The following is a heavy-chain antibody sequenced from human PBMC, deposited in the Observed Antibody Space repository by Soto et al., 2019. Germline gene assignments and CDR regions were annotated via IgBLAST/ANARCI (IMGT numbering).Heavy chain of an antibody. CDR2: IQYDGSDK. CDR3: ARGEPYYDFWSGLGH. Sequence: QVQLVESGGGVVQPGRSLRLSCAASGFTFSSYVMHWVRQAPGEGLGGVTLIQYDGSDKYYADSVKGRFTISRDNSKNTLFLQMSSLRAEDTAVYYCARGEPYYDFWSGLGHWGQGTLVTVSS. CDR1: GFTFSSYV. D-gene: IGHD3-3*01. V-gene: IGHV3-30-3*01. J-gene: IGHJ4*02.